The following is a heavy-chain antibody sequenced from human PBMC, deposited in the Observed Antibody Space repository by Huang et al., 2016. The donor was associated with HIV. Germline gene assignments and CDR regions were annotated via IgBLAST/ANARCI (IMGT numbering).Heavy chain of an antibody. Sequence: QVQLVQSGAEVKKPGASVKVSCKASGYTFTSYGISWVRQAPGQGREWMGWISAYKGHTTYAQKLQGRVTMTTETSTSTAYMELRSLRSDDTAVYYCARDRGAVAGTSPGYWGQGTLVTVSS. D-gene: IGHD6-19*01. CDR3: ARDRGAVAGTSPGY. CDR2: ISAYKGHT. J-gene: IGHJ4*02. CDR1: GYTFTSYG. V-gene: IGHV1-18*01.